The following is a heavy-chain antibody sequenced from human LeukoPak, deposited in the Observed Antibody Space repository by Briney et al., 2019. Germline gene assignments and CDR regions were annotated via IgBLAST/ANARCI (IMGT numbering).Heavy chain of an antibody. CDR3: AKDSYYYDSSGYLPGDY. Sequence: GGSLRLSCAASGFTFSSYAMSWVRQAPGKGLEWVSAISGSGGSTYYADPVKGRFTISRDNSKNTLYLQMNSLRAEDTAVYYCAKDSYYYDSSGYLPGDYWGQGTLVTVSS. CDR1: GFTFSSYA. CDR2: ISGSGGST. V-gene: IGHV3-23*01. J-gene: IGHJ4*02. D-gene: IGHD3-22*01.